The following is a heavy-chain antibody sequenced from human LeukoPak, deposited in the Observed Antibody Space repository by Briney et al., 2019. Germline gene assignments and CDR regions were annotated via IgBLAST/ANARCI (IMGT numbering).Heavy chain of an antibody. CDR1: GFIFRSYT. V-gene: IGHV3-30*18. Sequence: PGGSLRLSCAASGFIFRSYTMSWVRQAPGKGLEWVAVISYDGSNKYYADSVKGRFTISRDNSKNTLYLQMNSLRAEDTAVYYCAKDSVYYYDSSGPIGFDYWGQGTLVTVSS. J-gene: IGHJ4*02. CDR2: ISYDGSNK. CDR3: AKDSVYYYDSSGPIGFDY. D-gene: IGHD3-22*01.